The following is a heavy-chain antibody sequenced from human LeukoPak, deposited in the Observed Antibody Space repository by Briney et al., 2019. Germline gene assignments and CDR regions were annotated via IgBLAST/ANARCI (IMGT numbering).Heavy chain of an antibody. CDR1: GYTFTSYG. CDR3: ARGPTYYYDSSGEPFDY. CDR2: ISAYNGNT. V-gene: IGHV1-18*01. Sequence: GASVKVSRKASGYTFTSYGISWVRQAPGQGLEWMGWISAYNGNTNYAQKLQGRVTMTTDTSTSTAYMELRSLRSDDTAVYYCARGPTYYYDSSGEPFDYWGQGTLVTVSS. D-gene: IGHD3-22*01. J-gene: IGHJ4*02.